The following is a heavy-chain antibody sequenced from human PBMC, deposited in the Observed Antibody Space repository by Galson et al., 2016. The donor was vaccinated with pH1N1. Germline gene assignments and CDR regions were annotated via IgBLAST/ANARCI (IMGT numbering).Heavy chain of an antibody. J-gene: IGHJ4*02. V-gene: IGHV4-39*07. CDR2: IYLGGST. Sequence: ETLSLTCTVSGDSVNNNAYYWGWIRQPPGKGLEWIGTIYLGGSTYYNPSLKSRVTVSRDVSKNQFSLKLTSVTAADTAVYYCATVNWNVEVDYWGQGALVTVSS. CDR3: ATVNWNVEVDY. D-gene: IGHD1-20*01. CDR1: GDSVNNNAYY.